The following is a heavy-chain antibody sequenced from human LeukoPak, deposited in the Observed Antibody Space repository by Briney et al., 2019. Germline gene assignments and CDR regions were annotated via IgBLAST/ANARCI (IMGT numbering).Heavy chain of an antibody. Sequence: GRSLRLSCAASGFTFSSYGMHWVRQAPGKGLEGVAVIGYDGSNKYYADSVKGRFTISRDNSKNTLYLQMNSLRAEDTAVYYCARVNYGFNNWFDPWGQGTLVTVSS. J-gene: IGHJ5*02. CDR1: GFTFSSYG. CDR3: ARVNYGFNNWFDP. V-gene: IGHV3-33*01. CDR2: IGYDGSNK. D-gene: IGHD4-11*01.